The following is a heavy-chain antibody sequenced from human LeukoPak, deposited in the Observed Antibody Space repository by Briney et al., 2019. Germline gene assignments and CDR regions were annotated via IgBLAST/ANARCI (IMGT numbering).Heavy chain of an antibody. V-gene: IGHV3-23*01. CDR1: GFTFSSYA. Sequence: GGSLRLSCAASGFTFSSYAMSWVRQAPGKGLEWVSAISGSGGSTYYADSVKGRFTISRDNSKNTLYLQMNSLRAEDTAVYYCAKGRDRDYYYYYMDVWGKGTMVTVSS. D-gene: IGHD3-16*02. CDR2: ISGSGGST. J-gene: IGHJ6*03. CDR3: AKGRDRDYYYYYMDV.